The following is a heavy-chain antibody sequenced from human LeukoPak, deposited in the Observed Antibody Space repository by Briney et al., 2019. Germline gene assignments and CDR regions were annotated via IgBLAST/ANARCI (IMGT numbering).Heavy chain of an antibody. V-gene: IGHV1-18*01. D-gene: IGHD1-14*01. CDR1: GYTFSTYG. CDR2: ISAYNGNT. J-gene: IGHJ6*01. Sequence: ASVKVSCKASGYTFSTYGISWVRQAPGQGLEWMGWISAYNGNTNYAQKLQGRVTVTTDTSTSRAYMELRSLRSDDTAVYYCARVGTNYYYGMSGSEEETTVTVSS. CDR3: ARVGTNYYYGMSG.